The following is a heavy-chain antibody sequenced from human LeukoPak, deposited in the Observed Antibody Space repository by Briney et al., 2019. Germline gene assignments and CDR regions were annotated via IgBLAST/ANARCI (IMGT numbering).Heavy chain of an antibody. CDR2: ISSSSSTI. Sequence: HPGGSLRLSCAASGFTFSSYSMNWVRQAPGKGLEWVSYISSSSSTIYYADSVKGRFTISRDNAKNTLYLQMNSLRAEDTAVYYCAKVDYGDSFDYWGQGTLVTVSS. D-gene: IGHD4-17*01. CDR1: GFTFSSYS. V-gene: IGHV3-48*01. J-gene: IGHJ4*02. CDR3: AKVDYGDSFDY.